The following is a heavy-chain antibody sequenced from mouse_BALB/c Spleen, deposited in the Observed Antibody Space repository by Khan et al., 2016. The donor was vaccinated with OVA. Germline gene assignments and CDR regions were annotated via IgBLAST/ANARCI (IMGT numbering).Heavy chain of an antibody. J-gene: IGHJ3*01. D-gene: IGHD2-14*01. CDR1: GYTFTSYT. CDR3: TREGAYYRSDGWFAY. V-gene: IGHV1-4*01. Sequence: QVRLQQSGAELARPGASVKMSCKASGYTFTSYTMHWVKQRPGQGLEWIGYINPSSSYPNYNQKFKDKATLTADKSSSTAYMQLSSLTSEDSAVYYCTREGAYYRSDGWFAYWGHGTLVTVSA. CDR2: INPSSSYP.